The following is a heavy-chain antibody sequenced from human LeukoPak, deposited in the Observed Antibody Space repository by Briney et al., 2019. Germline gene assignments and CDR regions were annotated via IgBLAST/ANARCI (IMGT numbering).Heavy chain of an antibody. CDR3: ARSGPKDWALDY. Sequence: ASVKVSCKASGYTFSNYVLTWVRQAPGQGLEWMGWISVYNDNAIYAQKLEGRVTMTTDTSTSTGYMELRSLRFDDTAVYYCARSGPKDWALDYWGRGTLVSVSS. V-gene: IGHV1-18*01. J-gene: IGHJ4*02. D-gene: IGHD1-14*01. CDR2: ISVYNDNA. CDR1: GYTFSNYV.